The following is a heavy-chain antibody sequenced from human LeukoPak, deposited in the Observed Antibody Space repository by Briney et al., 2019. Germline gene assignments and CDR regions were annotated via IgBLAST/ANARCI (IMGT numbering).Heavy chain of an antibody. CDR3: GRGLRYSESYVVEY. J-gene: IGHJ4*02. CDR1: GGSVTADNYF. CDR2: IYYTAGS. Sequence: PSETLSLTCTVSGGSVTADNYFWSWTRQPPGEGLEWIGYIYYTAGSYYNPSLKSRVTMSIDASTNQFSLRLNSVTAADTAVYHCGRGLRYSESYVVEYWGLGTLVTVSS. D-gene: IGHD1-26*01. V-gene: IGHV4-30-4*08.